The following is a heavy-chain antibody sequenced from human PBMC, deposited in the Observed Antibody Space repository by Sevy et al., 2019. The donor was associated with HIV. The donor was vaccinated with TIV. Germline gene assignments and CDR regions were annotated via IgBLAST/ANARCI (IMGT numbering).Heavy chain of an antibody. J-gene: IGHJ3*02. CDR3: AKGRGMGQGALLSDDI. CDR1: GFIFSKYG. CDR2: IRYDGSPK. D-gene: IGHD3-10*01. Sequence: GGSLRLSCAASGFIFSKYGMHWVRQAPGKGLEWVAFIRYDGSPKYYVDAVKRRFTISRDNSKNTLYLQMNSLRADDTAVDYCAKGRGMGQGALLSDDIWGQGTMVTVSS. V-gene: IGHV3-30*02.